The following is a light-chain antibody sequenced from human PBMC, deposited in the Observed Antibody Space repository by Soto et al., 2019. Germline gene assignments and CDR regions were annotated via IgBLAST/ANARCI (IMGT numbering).Light chain of an antibody. Sequence: DIQMTQSPSSLSASVGDRVTITCRTSQTINNYLNWYRQKPGKVPEVLIYGASSLQRGVSSRFTGSASRTYFTLTISSLQPEDFATYYCQQVYYFPHTFGQGTKVEV. V-gene: IGKV1-39*01. CDR1: QTINNY. CDR2: GAS. J-gene: IGKJ2*01. CDR3: QQVYYFPHT.